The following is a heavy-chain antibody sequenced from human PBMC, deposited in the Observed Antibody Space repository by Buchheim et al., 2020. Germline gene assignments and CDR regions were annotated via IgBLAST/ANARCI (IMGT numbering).Heavy chain of an antibody. CDR3: ARAATTNNYYYYGMDV. J-gene: IGHJ6*01. CDR2: ISDDGSNK. V-gene: IGHV3-30*01. Sequence: QVQLVESGGGVVQPGRSLRLSCVASGFTFSTYVMHWVRQAPGQGLEWVAVISDDGSNKYYAEYVKGRFTISRDNSENTLYLQMNSLRGEDTAVFYGARAATTNNYYYYGMDVWGRGTT. CDR1: GFTFSTYV. D-gene: IGHD1-1*01.